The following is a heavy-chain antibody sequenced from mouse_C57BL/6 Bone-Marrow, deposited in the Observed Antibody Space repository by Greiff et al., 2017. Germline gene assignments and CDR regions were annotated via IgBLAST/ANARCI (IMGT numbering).Heavy chain of an antibody. V-gene: IGHV2-9-1*01. Sequence: VQRVESGPGLVAPLQSLSITCTVSGFSLTSYAISWVRQPPGKGLEWLGVIWTGGGTNYNSALKSRLSISKDNSKSQVFLKMNSLQTDDTARYYCAREGSSGYPYYFDYWGQGTTLTVSS. CDR3: AREGSSGYPYYFDY. CDR1: GFSLTSYA. CDR2: IWTGGGT. D-gene: IGHD3-2*02. J-gene: IGHJ2*01.